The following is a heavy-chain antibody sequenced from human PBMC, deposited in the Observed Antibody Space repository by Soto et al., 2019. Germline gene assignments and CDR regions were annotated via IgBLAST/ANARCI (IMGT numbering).Heavy chain of an antibody. Sequence: GGSLRLSCAASRFTSRSFTMNWVRQAPGKGLEWVSTISSNSAYIYYTDALRGRFTISRDNAKDSLHLQMSSLRAEDTAVYYCTRDASRDSSARGWFDPWGPGTLVTVSS. CDR2: ISSNSAYI. CDR3: TRDASRDSSARGWFDP. V-gene: IGHV3-21*01. D-gene: IGHD6-13*01. CDR1: RFTSRSFT. J-gene: IGHJ5*02.